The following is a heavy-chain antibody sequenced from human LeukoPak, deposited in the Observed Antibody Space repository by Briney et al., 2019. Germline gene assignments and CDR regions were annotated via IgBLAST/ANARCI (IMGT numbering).Heavy chain of an antibody. Sequence: VQPGRSLRLSCAASGFTFSRYGMHWVRQAPGKGLEWVAVISYDGSNKYYADSVKGRFTISRDNSKNTLYLQMNSLRAEDTAVYYCAKVSAQYDILTGYLYWGQGTLVTVSS. J-gene: IGHJ4*02. CDR1: GFTFSRYG. CDR2: ISYDGSNK. CDR3: AKVSAQYDILTGYLY. V-gene: IGHV3-30*18. D-gene: IGHD3-9*01.